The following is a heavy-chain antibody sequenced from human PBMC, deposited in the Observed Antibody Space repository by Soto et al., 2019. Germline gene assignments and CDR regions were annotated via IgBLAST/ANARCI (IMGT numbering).Heavy chain of an antibody. J-gene: IGHJ5*02. CDR3: AKDRSVDTRDWFDP. Sequence: LRLSCAASGFTFGTYAMNWVRQAPGKGLEWVSGISGSGGSTYYTDSVKGRFTISRDNSKNTLYLQMNSLRADDTAVYYCAKDRSVDTRDWFDPWGQGTLVTVSS. V-gene: IGHV3-23*01. D-gene: IGHD5-18*01. CDR1: GFTFGTYA. CDR2: ISGSGGST.